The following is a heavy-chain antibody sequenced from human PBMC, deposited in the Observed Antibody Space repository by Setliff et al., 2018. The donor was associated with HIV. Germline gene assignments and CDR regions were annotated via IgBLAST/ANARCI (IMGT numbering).Heavy chain of an antibody. CDR1: GGSISSDY. CDR2: VHYSGSI. CDR3: ARAPGYYDSSGHIDY. Sequence: SETLSLTCTVSGGSISSDYWSWIRQPPGKGLEWIANVHYSGSIYFNPSLRSRVAISVDTSHNQFSLKLSSVTAADTAVYYCARAPGYYDSSGHIDYWGQGTLVTVSS. J-gene: IGHJ4*02. D-gene: IGHD3-22*01. V-gene: IGHV4-59*04.